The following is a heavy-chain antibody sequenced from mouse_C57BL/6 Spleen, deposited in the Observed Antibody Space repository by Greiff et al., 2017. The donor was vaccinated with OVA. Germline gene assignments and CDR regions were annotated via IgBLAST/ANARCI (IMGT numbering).Heavy chain of an antibody. CDR3: ASDYYGSSYWYFDV. D-gene: IGHD1-1*01. V-gene: IGHV1-55*01. CDR1: GYTFTSYW. J-gene: IGHJ1*03. CDR2: IYPGSGST. Sequence: VQLQQSGAELVKPGASVKMSCKASGYTFTSYWITWVKQRPGQGLEWIGDIYPGSGSTNYNEKFKSKATLTVDTSSSTAYMQLSSLTSEDSAVYYCASDYYGSSYWYFDVWGTGTTVTVSS.